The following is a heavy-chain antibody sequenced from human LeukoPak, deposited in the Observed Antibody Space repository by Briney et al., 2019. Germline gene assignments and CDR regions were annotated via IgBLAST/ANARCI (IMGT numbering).Heavy chain of an antibody. D-gene: IGHD6-13*01. CDR3: AKDVGSRSNIKNWFDP. V-gene: IGHV3-48*03. CDR2: ISSSGTTI. J-gene: IGHJ5*02. Sequence: GGSLRLSCAASGFTFSSYEMNWVRQAPGKGLEWVSYISSSGTTIYYADSVKGRFTISRDNSKSTLYLQMNSLRAEDTALYYCAKDVGSRSNIKNWFDPWGQGTLVTVSS. CDR1: GFTFSSYE.